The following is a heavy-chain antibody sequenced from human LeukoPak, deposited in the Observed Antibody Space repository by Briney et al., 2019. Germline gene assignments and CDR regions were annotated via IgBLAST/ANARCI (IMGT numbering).Heavy chain of an antibody. CDR1: GVSISSSRYY. Sequence: SETLSLTCTVSGVSISSSRYYWGRLRQPPGKGREWIVSIYYSGSTNYNPSLKSRVTISVDTSKNQFSLKLSSVTAADTAVYYCARGVRDRYTSGGYYYYYYMDVWGKGTTVTISS. J-gene: IGHJ6*03. CDR3: ARGVRDRYTSGGYYYYYYMDV. CDR2: IYYSGST. V-gene: IGHV4-39*07. D-gene: IGHD3-10*01.